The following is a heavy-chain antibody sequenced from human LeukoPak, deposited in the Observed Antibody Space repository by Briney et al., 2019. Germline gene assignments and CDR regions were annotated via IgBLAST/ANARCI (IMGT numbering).Heavy chain of an antibody. CDR3: ARAGSYRFDY. D-gene: IGHD1-26*01. J-gene: IGHJ4*02. Sequence: GGSLRLSCAASGFTFSSYAMSWVRQAPGKGLVWVSRINMDGSVTNYADSVKGRFTISRDDAKNTLYLQMNSLRVEDTAVYYCARAGSYRFDYWGQGTLATVSS. V-gene: IGHV3-74*01. CDR1: GFTFSSYA. CDR2: INMDGSVT.